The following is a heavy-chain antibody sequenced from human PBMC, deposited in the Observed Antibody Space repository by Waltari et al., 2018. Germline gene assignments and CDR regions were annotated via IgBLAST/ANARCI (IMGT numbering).Heavy chain of an antibody. Sequence: EVLLIQSGVEVRKPGATVKISCKVSTNTFTDSHIHWLQQAPAKGLEWLGLIHPEDGETIYAENFQGRVIFSADTSIDTAYMEVNGLRSEDTAVYYCATATVAPNVFDIWGQGTLVTVSS. D-gene: IGHD5-12*01. V-gene: IGHV1-69-2*01. CDR3: ATATVAPNVFDI. CDR2: IHPEDGET. J-gene: IGHJ3*02. CDR1: TNTFTDSH.